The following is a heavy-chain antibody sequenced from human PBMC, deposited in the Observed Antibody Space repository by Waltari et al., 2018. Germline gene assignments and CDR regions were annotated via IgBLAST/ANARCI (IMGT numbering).Heavy chain of an antibody. J-gene: IGHJ6*02. CDR2: MNPNSGNT. D-gene: IGHD3-10*01. CDR3: ARSPVKGVRGRYGMDV. V-gene: IGHV1-8*03. Sequence: QVQLVQSGAEVKKPGASVKVSCKASGYTFTSYDINWVRQATGQGLEWMGWMNPNSGNTGDAQKFQGRVTITRNTSISTAYMELSSLRSEDTAVYYCARSPVKGVRGRYGMDVWGQGTTVTVSS. CDR1: GYTFTSYD.